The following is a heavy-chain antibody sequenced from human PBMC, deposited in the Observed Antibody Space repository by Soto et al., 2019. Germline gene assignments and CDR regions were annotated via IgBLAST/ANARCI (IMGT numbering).Heavy chain of an antibody. J-gene: IGHJ4*02. CDR1: GFTFSSYA. D-gene: IGHD6-13*01. Sequence: AWGSLRLSRAASGFTFSSYALSWVPPAPGKGLEWVSAISGSGGSTYYADSVKGRFTISRDNSKNTLYLQMNSLRAEDTAVYYCAKESVTSRYSSLYYFDYWGQGTLVTVSS. CDR2: ISGSGGST. CDR3: AKESVTSRYSSLYYFDY. V-gene: IGHV3-23*01.